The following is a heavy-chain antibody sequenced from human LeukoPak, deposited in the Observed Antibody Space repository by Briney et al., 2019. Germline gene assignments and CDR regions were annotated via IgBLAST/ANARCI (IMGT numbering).Heavy chain of an antibody. D-gene: IGHD3-22*01. J-gene: IGHJ4*02. Sequence: GGPLRLSCAASGFIFDDFAMHWVRQVPGKGLEWVSGINSNNGIIGYADSVKGRFSISRDNAKDSLYLQMNSLRPEDTALYYCTKDFYRDFYDSVDYYFHYWGQGTLVTVSS. CDR3: TKDFYRDFYDSVDYYFHY. CDR2: INSNNGII. V-gene: IGHV3-9*01. CDR1: GFIFDDFA.